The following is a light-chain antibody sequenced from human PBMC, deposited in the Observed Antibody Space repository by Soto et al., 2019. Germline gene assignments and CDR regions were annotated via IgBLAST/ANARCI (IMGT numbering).Light chain of an antibody. CDR2: LEGSGSY. CDR3: ETWDANTFV. J-gene: IGLJ1*01. V-gene: IGLV4-60*02. Sequence: QSVLTQSSSASASLGSSVKLTCTLSSGHSSYNIAWHQQQPGKAPRYLMKLEGSGSYDKGSGVPDRFSGSSSGADRYLTISNLQFEDEADYYCETWDANTFVFGAGTKVTVL. CDR1: SGHSSYN.